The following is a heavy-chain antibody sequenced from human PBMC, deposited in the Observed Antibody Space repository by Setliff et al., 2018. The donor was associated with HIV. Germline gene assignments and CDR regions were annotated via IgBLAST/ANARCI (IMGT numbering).Heavy chain of an antibody. CDR2: ILRGASPI. CDR3: AKDRSGSYSFARD. V-gene: IGHV3-23*03. CDR1: GFSFSAHA. D-gene: IGHD1-26*01. J-gene: IGHJ4*02. Sequence: PGGSLRLSCAASGFSFSAHAMSWVRRAPGKGLEFLAVILRGASPIYYADSVKGRFTISRDDSKNTVYLEMRSLRAEDTAVYYCAKDRSGSYSFARDWGQGTLVTVSS.